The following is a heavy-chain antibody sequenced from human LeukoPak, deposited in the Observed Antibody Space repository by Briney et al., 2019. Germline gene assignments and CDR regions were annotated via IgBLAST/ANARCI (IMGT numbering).Heavy chain of an antibody. Sequence: GGSLRLSCAAPGFTFSDYYMSWIRQAPGKGLEWVSYISSSGSTIYYADSVKGRFTISRDNAKNSLYLQMNSLRAEDTAVYYCARAPNWNDVSFDYWGQGTLVTVSS. CDR1: GFTFSDYY. CDR2: ISSSGSTI. D-gene: IGHD1-20*01. J-gene: IGHJ4*02. V-gene: IGHV3-11*01. CDR3: ARAPNWNDVSFDY.